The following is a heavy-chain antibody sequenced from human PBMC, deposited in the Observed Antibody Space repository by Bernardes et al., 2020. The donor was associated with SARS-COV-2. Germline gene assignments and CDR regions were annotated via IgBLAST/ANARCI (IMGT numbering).Heavy chain of an antibody. CDR2: ISGSGDRA. V-gene: IGHV3-23*01. CDR3: ARQSTSYYYGSGTYI. CDR1: GFPFISFA. Sequence: GGSLRLSCAASGFPFISFAMSWVRQAPGKGLEWVSVISGSGDRAYYADSVKGRFTISRDMSKNTLYLQMNSLRSEDTAVYYCARQSTSYYYGSGTYIWGQGTPVTVSS. D-gene: IGHD3-10*01. J-gene: IGHJ4*02.